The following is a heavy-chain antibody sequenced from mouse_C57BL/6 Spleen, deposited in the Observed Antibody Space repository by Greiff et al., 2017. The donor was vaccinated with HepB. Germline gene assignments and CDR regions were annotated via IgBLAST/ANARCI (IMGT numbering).Heavy chain of an antibody. D-gene: IGHD2-5*01. CDR1: GYTFTSYW. Sequence: QVQLQQPGAELVKPGASVKLSCKASGYTFTSYWMQWVKQRPGQGLEWIGEIDPSDSYTNYNQKFKGKATLTVDTSSSTAYMQLSSLTSEDSAVYYCASLPHSNYDRVFAYRGQGSLVTVSA. CDR3: ASLPHSNYDRVFAY. CDR2: IDPSDSYT. V-gene: IGHV1-50*01. J-gene: IGHJ3*01.